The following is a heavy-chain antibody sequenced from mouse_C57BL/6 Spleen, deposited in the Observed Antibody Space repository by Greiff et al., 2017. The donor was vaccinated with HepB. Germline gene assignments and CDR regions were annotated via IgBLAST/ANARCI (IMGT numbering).Heavy chain of an antibody. CDR2: IYPRDGST. J-gene: IGHJ3*01. D-gene: IGHD1-1*01. V-gene: IGHV1-85*01. CDR1: GYTFTSYW. Sequence: QVQLQQSGTVLARPGASVKMSCKTSGYTFTSYWMHWVKQRPGQGLEWIGWIYPRDGSTKYNEKFKGKATLTVDTSSSTAYMELHSLTSEDSAVYFCARGYYGSSSSWFAYWGQGTLVTVSA. CDR3: ARGYYGSSSSWFAY.